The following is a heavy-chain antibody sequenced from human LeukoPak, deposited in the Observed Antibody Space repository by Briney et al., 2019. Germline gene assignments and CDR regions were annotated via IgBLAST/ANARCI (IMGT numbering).Heavy chain of an antibody. D-gene: IGHD2-15*01. CDR1: GGSISSCSYY. V-gene: IGHV4-39*01. Sequence: SETLSLTCTVSGGSISSCSYYWGWIRQPPGKGLEWIGSIYYSGSTYYNPSLKSRVTISVDTSKNQFSLKLSSVTAADTAVYYCARVFSLVAAAYQEYYFDYWGQGTLVTVSS. CDR2: IYYSGST. J-gene: IGHJ4*02. CDR3: ARVFSLVAAAYQEYYFDY.